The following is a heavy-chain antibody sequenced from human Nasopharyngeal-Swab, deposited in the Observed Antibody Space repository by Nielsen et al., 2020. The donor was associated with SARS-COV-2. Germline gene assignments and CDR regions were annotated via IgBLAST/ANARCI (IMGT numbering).Heavy chain of an antibody. Sequence: GESLKISCVASGFIVSYNYMSWVRQVPGNGLEWVSVIYAGGDTYYADSVRGRFTISRDKSKNMVYLQMNSLTADDTAVYYCVRSLRQWLAHDSWGQGTLVTVSS. D-gene: IGHD6-19*01. CDR2: IYAGGDT. CDR3: VRSLRQWLAHDS. CDR1: GFIVSYNY. V-gene: IGHV3-53*01. J-gene: IGHJ4*02.